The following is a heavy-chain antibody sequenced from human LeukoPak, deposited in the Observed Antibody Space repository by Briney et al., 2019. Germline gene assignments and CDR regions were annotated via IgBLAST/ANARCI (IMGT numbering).Heavy chain of an antibody. V-gene: IGHV3-64*01. CDR2: ISSNGGST. Sequence: GGSLRLSCAASGFTFSSYAMHRVRQAPGKGLEYVSAISSNGGSTYYANSVKGRFTISRDNSKNTLYLQMGSLRAEDMAVYYCARGGPYGDYVPDFADYWGQGTLVTVSS. D-gene: IGHD4-17*01. CDR1: GFTFSSYA. J-gene: IGHJ4*02. CDR3: ARGGPYGDYVPDFADY.